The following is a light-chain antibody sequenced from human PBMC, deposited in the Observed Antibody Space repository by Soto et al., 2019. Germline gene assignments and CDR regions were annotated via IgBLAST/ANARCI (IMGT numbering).Light chain of an antibody. CDR2: GAS. CDR1: QDIRTS. CDR3: QHYNNLPPFT. V-gene: IGKV1-33*01. J-gene: IGKJ3*01. Sequence: IRMTQSPSSLSASTGDRVTITCQASQDIRTSLSWFQHKPGRAPKLLIYGASYLETGVPSRFRGSGSGTDFTFTITSLQPEDIATYYCQHYNNLPPFTFGPGTIVDIK.